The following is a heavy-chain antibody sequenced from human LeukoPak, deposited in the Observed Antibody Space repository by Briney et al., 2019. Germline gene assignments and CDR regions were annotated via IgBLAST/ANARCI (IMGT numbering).Heavy chain of an antibody. J-gene: IGHJ5*02. D-gene: IGHD3-3*01. CDR2: INPSGGST. CDR1: GYTFSGYH. V-gene: IGHV1-46*01. CDR3: ARDQAGLAIFGVVIRAITGGFDP. Sequence: ASVKVSCKASGYTFSGYHIHWVRQAPGQGLEWMGWINPSGGSTSYAQKFQGRVTMTRDTSTGTVYMELSSLRSEDTAVYYCARDQAGLAIFGVVIRAITGGFDPWGQGTLVTVSS.